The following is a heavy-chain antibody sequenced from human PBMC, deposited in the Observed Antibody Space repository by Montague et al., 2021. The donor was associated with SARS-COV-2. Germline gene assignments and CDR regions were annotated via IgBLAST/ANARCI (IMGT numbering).Heavy chain of an antibody. D-gene: IGHD1-26*01. CDR1: GFSLSTSGVG. J-gene: IGHJ3*02. Sequence: PALVKPTQTLTLTCTFSGFSLSTSGVGVGWIRQPPGKALEWLALIYWDDDKRYSPSLRSRLTITKDTSKNQVVLTMTNMDPVDTATYYCAHRRGLLLSDAFDIWGQGIMVTVSS. V-gene: IGHV2-5*02. CDR3: AHRRGLLLSDAFDI. CDR2: IYWDDDK.